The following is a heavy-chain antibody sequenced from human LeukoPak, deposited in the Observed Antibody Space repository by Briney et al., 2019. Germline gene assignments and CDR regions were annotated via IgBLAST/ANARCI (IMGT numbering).Heavy chain of an antibody. D-gene: IGHD2-21*02. V-gene: IGHV3-23*01. CDR3: AKFDRTATYFDS. Sequence: QSGGSLRLFCAASGFTFTSYALSWVRQAPGKGLEWVSAISAGGGSTYDADSVKGRFTISSDNSKNTVYLQMTSLRVDDTAVYYCAKFDRTATYFDSWGQGTLVTISS. CDR2: ISAGGGST. CDR1: GFTFTSYA. J-gene: IGHJ4*02.